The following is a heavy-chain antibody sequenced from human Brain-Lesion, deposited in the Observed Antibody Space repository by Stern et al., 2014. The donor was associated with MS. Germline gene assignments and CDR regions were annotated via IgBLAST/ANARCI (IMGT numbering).Heavy chain of an antibody. CDR2: IFPRDSNT. J-gene: IGHJ4*02. CDR3: ARSPATPSGYDRFDY. Sequence: VQLLQSGAEVKKPGESLKISCEASGYLFDDYWIGWVRQMSGRGLELVAIIFPRDSNTRYSPSVQGQVTISADKSLSPAYLQWSSLKASDTALYYCARSPATPSGYDRFDYWGQGALVTVSS. D-gene: IGHD5-12*01. V-gene: IGHV5-51*03. CDR1: GYLFDDYW.